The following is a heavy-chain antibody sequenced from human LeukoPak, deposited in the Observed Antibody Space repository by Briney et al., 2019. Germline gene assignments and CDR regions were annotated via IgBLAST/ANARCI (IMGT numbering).Heavy chain of an antibody. D-gene: IGHD6-19*01. CDR2: IYSSGSA. CDR1: GGSISSSSYF. CDR3: ARFKSSGWYYFDY. J-gene: IGHJ4*02. V-gene: IGHV4-61*05. Sequence: SETLSLTCTVSGGSISSSSYFWGWIRQPPGKGLEWLGNIYSSGSANYNPSLKSRVTMSVDTSNNQFSLKLSSVTAADSAVYYCARFKSSGWYYFDYWGQGTLVTVSS.